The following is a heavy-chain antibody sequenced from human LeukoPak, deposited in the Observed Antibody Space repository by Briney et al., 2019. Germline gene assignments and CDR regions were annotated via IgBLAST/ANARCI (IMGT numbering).Heavy chain of an antibody. D-gene: IGHD3-10*01. CDR2: INPSGGST. J-gene: IGHJ4*02. CDR3: ARWGDAGIDY. Sequence: ASVKVSCKASGYTFTSYYMHWVRQAPGQALEWMGIINPSGGSTSYAQKFQGRVTMTRDTSTSTVYMEQSSLRSEDTAVYCCARWGDAGIDYWGQGTLVTVSS. V-gene: IGHV1-46*01. CDR1: GYTFTSYY.